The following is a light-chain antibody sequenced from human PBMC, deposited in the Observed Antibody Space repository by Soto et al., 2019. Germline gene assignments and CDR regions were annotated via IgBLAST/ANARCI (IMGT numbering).Light chain of an antibody. Sequence: EIVMTQSPATLSVSPGERATLSCRAFQGVTTNFAWYQQKSGQSPRLLIYDVSIRATGVPARFSGTGSETDFTLTISGLQSEDSAVYFCQQYNNWPFSFGQGTRLEIK. V-gene: IGKV3-15*01. CDR1: QGVTTN. J-gene: IGKJ5*01. CDR3: QQYNNWPFS. CDR2: DVS.